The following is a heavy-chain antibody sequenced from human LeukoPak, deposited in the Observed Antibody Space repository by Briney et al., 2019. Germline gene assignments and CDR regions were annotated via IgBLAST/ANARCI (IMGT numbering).Heavy chain of an antibody. J-gene: IGHJ3*02. CDR1: GGSFSGYY. D-gene: IGHD3-22*01. Sequence: SESLSLTCAVYGGSFSGYYWSCIPHPPGKGRECIGEINHSGGTNYNPSLKSRVTISVDTSKNQFSLKLSSVTAADTAVYYCASAMIGVPDDAFDIWGQGTMVIVSS. V-gene: IGHV4-34*01. CDR3: ASAMIGVPDDAFDI. CDR2: INHSGGT.